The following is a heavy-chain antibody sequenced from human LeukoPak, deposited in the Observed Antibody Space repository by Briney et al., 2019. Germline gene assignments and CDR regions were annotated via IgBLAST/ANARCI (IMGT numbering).Heavy chain of an antibody. CDR1: GFTFSTYG. J-gene: IGHJ4*02. CDR3: ATGASMVRGVISAY. V-gene: IGHV3-23*01. CDR2: IIGSGGST. Sequence: GGSLRLSCAASGFTFSTYGMNWVRQAPGKGLEWVSAIIGSGGSTYYADSVKGRFTISRDNAKNSLYLQMNSLRAEDTAVYYCATGASMVRGVISAYWGQGTLVTVSS. D-gene: IGHD3-10*01.